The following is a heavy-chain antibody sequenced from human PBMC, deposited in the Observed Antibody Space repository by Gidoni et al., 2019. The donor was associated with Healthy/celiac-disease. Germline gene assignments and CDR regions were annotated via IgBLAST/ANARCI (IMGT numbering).Heavy chain of an antibody. Sequence: EVQLVESGGGLVKPGGSLRLSCAASGFTFSNAWMNWVRPAPGKGLEWVGRIKSKTDGGTTDYAAPVKGRFTISRDDSKNTLYLQMNSLKTEDTAVYYCTADRHLDYIQLWPSFDYWGQGTLVTVSS. CDR2: IKSKTDGGTT. CDR3: TADRHLDYIQLWPSFDY. D-gene: IGHD5-18*01. V-gene: IGHV3-15*07. J-gene: IGHJ4*02. CDR1: GFTFSNAW.